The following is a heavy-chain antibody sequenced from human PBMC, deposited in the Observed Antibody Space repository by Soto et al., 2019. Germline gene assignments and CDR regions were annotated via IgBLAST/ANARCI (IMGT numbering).Heavy chain of an antibody. CDR3: ARDRKAVAGTYFDY. D-gene: IGHD6-19*01. CDR2: ISSSSSYI. CDR1: GFTFSSYS. V-gene: IGHV3-21*01. Sequence: GWSLRLSCAASGFTFSSYSMNWVRQAPGKGLEWVSSISSSSSYIYYADSVKGRFTISRDNAKNSLYLQMNSLRAEDTAVYYCARDRKAVAGTYFDYWGQGTQVTVSS. J-gene: IGHJ4*02.